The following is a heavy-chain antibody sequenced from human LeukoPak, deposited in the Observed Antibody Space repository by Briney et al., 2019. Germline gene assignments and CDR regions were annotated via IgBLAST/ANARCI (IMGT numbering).Heavy chain of an antibody. CDR3: ARVTYDFWSATIDY. CDR2: IYHSGST. D-gene: IGHD3-3*01. V-gene: IGHV4-4*02. CDR1: GGSVSSSNW. J-gene: IGHJ4*02. Sequence: SGTLSLTCAVSGGSVSSSNWWSWVRQPPGKGLEWIGEIYHSGSTNYNPSLKSRVTISVDKSKNQFSLKLSSVTAADTAVYYCARVTYDFWSATIDYWGQGTLVTVSS.